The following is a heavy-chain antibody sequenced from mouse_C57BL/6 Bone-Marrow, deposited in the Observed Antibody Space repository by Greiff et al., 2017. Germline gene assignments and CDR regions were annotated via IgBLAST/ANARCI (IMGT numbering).Heavy chain of an antibody. Sequence: QVQLQQPGAELVKPGASVKLSCKASGYTFTSYWMQWVKQRPGQGLEWIGEIDPSDSYTNYNQKFKGKATLTVATSSSTAYMQLSSLTSEDAAVYYCARSLITTVGPWYFDVWGTGTTVTVSS. V-gene: IGHV1-50*01. D-gene: IGHD1-1*01. CDR2: IDPSDSYT. J-gene: IGHJ1*03. CDR1: GYTFTSYW. CDR3: ARSLITTVGPWYFDV.